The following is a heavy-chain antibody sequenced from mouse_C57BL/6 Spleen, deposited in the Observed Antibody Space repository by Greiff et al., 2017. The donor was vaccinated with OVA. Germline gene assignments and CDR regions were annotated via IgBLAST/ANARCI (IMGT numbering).Heavy chain of an antibody. CDR1: GYSFTGYY. Sequence: VHVKQSGPELVKPGASVKISCKASGYSFTGYYMNWVKQSPEKSLEWIGEINPSTGGTTYNQKFKAKATLTVDKSSSTAYMQLKSLTSEDSAVYYCARRYSNYVGAMDYWGQGTSVTVSS. J-gene: IGHJ4*01. D-gene: IGHD2-5*01. V-gene: IGHV1-42*01. CDR2: INPSTGGT. CDR3: ARRYSNYVGAMDY.